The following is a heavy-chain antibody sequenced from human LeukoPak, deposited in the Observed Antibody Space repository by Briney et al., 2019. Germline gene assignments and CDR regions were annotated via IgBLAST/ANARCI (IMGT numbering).Heavy chain of an antibody. CDR2: INHSGST. D-gene: IGHD6-25*01. V-gene: IGHV4-34*01. Sequence: SETLSLTCAVYGGSFRGYYWSWIRQPPGKGLEWIGEINHSGSTNYNPSLKSRVTISVDTSKNQFSLKLSSVTAADTAVYYCARDRGYSPFDYWGQGTLVTVSS. CDR3: ARDRGYSPFDY. CDR1: GGSFRGYY. J-gene: IGHJ4*02.